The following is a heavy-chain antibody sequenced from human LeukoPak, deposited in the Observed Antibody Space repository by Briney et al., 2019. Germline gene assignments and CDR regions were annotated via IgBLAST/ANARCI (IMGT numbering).Heavy chain of an antibody. V-gene: IGHV1-18*01. CDR3: ARDSRVLTIVVVPADH. Sequence: ASVKVSCKASGYTFTSYGISWVRQAPGQGLEWMGWISAYNGNTNYAQKLQGRVTMTTDTSTSTAYMELRSLRSDDTAVYYCARDSRVLTIVVVPADHWGQGTLATVSS. J-gene: IGHJ4*02. CDR1: GYTFTSYG. CDR2: ISAYNGNT. D-gene: IGHD2-2*01.